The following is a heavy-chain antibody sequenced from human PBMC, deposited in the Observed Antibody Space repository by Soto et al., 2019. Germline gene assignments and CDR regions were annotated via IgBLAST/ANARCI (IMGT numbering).Heavy chain of an antibody. Sequence: SETLSLTCTVSGGSISSYYWSWIRQPPGKGLEWIGYIYYSGSTNYNPSLKSRVTISADTSKNQFSLKLSSVTAADTAVYYCARHSWMTTVINDAFDIWGQGTMVTVSS. CDR1: GGSISSYY. CDR3: ARHSWMTTVINDAFDI. J-gene: IGHJ3*02. CDR2: IYYSGST. D-gene: IGHD4-17*01. V-gene: IGHV4-59*08.